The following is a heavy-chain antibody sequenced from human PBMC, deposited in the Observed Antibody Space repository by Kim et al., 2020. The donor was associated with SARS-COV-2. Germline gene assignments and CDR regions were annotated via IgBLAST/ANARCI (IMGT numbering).Heavy chain of an antibody. Sequence: GGSLRLSCTASGFTFGDYAMSWVRQAPGKGLEWVGFIRSKAYGGTTEYAASVKGRFTISRDDSKSIAYLQMNSLKTEDTAVYYCTRFIVVVVRGGMDVWGQGTTVTVSS. J-gene: IGHJ6*02. V-gene: IGHV3-49*04. CDR2: IRSKAYGGTT. CDR1: GFTFGDYA. CDR3: TRFIVVVVRGGMDV. D-gene: IGHD2-15*01.